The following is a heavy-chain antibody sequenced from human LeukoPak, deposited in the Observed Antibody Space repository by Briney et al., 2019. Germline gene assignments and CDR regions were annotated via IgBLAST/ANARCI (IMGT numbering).Heavy chain of an antibody. CDR2: ISGDGGTK. Sequence: GGSLRLSCEASGFTFNNYAMSWVRQAPGKGLEWVSSISGDGGTKSNADSVKGRFTISRDYSQNTLYLQLNSLKAEDTAVYYCVRGWSTVCYYFQYWGQGTLVTVSS. CDR3: VRGWSTVCYYFQY. D-gene: IGHD2-2*01. J-gene: IGHJ4*02. V-gene: IGHV3-23*01. CDR1: GFTFNNYA.